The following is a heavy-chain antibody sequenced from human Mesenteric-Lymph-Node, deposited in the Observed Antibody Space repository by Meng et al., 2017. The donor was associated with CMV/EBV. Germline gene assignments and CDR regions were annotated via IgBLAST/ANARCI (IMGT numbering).Heavy chain of an antibody. J-gene: IGHJ5*02. CDR3: ARDLRYCSSTSCYTHWFDP. Sequence: FTVSSNYMSWVRQAPGKGLEWVSVIYSGGSTYYADSVKGRFTISRDNSKNTLYLQMNSLRAEDTAVYYCARDLRYCSSTSCYTHWFDPWGQGTLVTVSS. V-gene: IGHV3-53*01. CDR2: IYSGGST. CDR1: FTVSSNY. D-gene: IGHD2-2*02.